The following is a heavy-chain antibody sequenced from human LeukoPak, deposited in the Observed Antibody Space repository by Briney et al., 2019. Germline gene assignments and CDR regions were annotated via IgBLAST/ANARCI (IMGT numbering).Heavy chain of an antibody. CDR3: ARGKAAAPVSY. D-gene: IGHD6-13*01. CDR1: GYTFTGYY. J-gene: IGHJ4*02. V-gene: IGHV1-2*02. CDR2: MNPNSGST. Sequence: SVKVSSKASGYTFTGYYKHWVRQADGQVIEWMGWMNPNSGSTNYAQKFQGRVTMTRDTSISTAYMELSRLRSDDTAVYYCARGKAAAPVSYWGQGTLVPVSS.